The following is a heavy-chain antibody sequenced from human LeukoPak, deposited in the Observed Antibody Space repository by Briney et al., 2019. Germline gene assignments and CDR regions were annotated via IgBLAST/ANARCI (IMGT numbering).Heavy chain of an antibody. CDR3: AKAGTGTTNWFDP. V-gene: IGHV3-33*06. CDR1: GFTFSSYG. D-gene: IGHD1-7*01. Sequence: PGRSLRLSCAVSGFTFSSYGMHWVRQAPGKGLEWVAVIWYDGSNKYYADSVKGRFTISRDNSKNTLYLQMNSLRAEDTAVYYCAKAGTGTTNWFDPWGQGTLVTVSS. CDR2: IWYDGSNK. J-gene: IGHJ5*02.